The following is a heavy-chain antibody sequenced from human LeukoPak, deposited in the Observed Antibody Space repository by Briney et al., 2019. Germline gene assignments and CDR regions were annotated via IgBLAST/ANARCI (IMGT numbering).Heavy chain of an antibody. CDR1: GFSVSRNY. J-gene: IGHJ5*02. V-gene: IGHV3-53*01. Sequence: SGGSLRLSCAAPGFSVSRNYMSWVRQAPGKGLEWVSVIYSGGSTYYADSVKGRFTISRDNSKNTVYLQMNSLRAEDTAVHYCARNVFSSWGQGTLVTVSS. CDR3: ARNVFSS. CDR2: IYSGGST.